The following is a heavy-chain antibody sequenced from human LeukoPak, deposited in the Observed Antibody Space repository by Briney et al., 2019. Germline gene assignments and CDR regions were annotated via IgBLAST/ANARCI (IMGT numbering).Heavy chain of an antibody. CDR2: IIPIFGTA. J-gene: IGHJ4*02. Sequence: SVKVSCKASGGTFSSYAISWVRQAPGQGLEWMGGIIPIFGTANYAQKFQGRVTITTDESTSTAYMELSSLRSEDTAVYCCARDGGYYDSSGYYQYYFDYWGQGTLVTVSS. CDR3: ARDGGYYDSSGYYQYYFDY. D-gene: IGHD3-22*01. V-gene: IGHV1-69*05. CDR1: GGTFSSYA.